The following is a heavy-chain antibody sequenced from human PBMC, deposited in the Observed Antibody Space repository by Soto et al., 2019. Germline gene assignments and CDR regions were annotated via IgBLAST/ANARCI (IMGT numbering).Heavy chain of an antibody. D-gene: IGHD2-15*01. CDR2: IIPIFGTA. V-gene: IGHV1-69*01. Sequence: QVQLGQSGAEEKKPGSSVKVSCKASGGTFSSYTVSWVRQAPGQGLEWMGGIIPIFGTADYAQRFQGRVTITADESTSTAYLELTSLRYEDTAIYYCAIKYCSGGNCSLGYDYYSMDVW. CDR3: AIKYCSGGNCSLGYDYYSMDV. CDR1: GGTFSSYT. J-gene: IGHJ6*01.